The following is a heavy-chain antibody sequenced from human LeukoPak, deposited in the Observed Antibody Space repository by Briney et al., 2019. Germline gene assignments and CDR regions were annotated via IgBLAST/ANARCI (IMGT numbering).Heavy chain of an antibody. D-gene: IGHD2-2*01. CDR3: ARRVVPGYYMDV. V-gene: IGHV4-39*01. Sequence: SETLSLTCTVSGDSISSSSYYWGWIRQPPGKGLEWIGSIHYSGSTYYNPSLKSRVTISVDTSKNQFSLKLSSVTAADTAVYYCARRVVPGYYMDVWGKGTTVTVSS. J-gene: IGHJ6*03. CDR1: GDSISSSSYY. CDR2: IHYSGST.